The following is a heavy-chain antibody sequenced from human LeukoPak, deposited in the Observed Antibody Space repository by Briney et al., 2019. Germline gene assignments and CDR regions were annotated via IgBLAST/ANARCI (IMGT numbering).Heavy chain of an antibody. V-gene: IGHV3-7*01. J-gene: IGHJ6*03. Sequence: GGSLRLSCAASGFTFSSYWMSWVRQAPGKGLEWVANIKQDGSEKYYVDSVKGRFTISRDNAKNSLYLQMNSLRAEDTAVYYCARVVGLWFGELAAPLGSYYYYMDVWGKGTTVTVSS. CDR3: ARVVGLWFGELAAPLGSYYYYMDV. CDR2: IKQDGSEK. D-gene: IGHD3-10*01. CDR1: GFTFSSYW.